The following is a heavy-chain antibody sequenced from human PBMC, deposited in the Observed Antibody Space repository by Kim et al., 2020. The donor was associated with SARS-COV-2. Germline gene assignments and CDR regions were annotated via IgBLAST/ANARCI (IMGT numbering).Heavy chain of an antibody. J-gene: IGHJ4*02. V-gene: IGHV4-39*01. D-gene: IGHD2-15*01. CDR2: IHYSGST. Sequence: SETLSLTCTVSGASISGGTYYWGWIRKAPGKGLEWIGSIHYSGSTYYNPSLKSRVTISVDTSKNQLSLKLSSVTAADTAVYYCARHSSSGDSSTKRALDYWGRGTLVTVSS. CDR1: GASISGGTYY. CDR3: ARHSSSGDSSTKRALDY.